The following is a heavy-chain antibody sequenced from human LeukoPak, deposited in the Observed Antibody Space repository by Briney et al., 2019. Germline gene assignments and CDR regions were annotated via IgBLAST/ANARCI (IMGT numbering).Heavy chain of an antibody. J-gene: IGHJ4*02. D-gene: IGHD5-24*01. V-gene: IGHV1-46*01. CDR2: INPSGGST. CDR1: GYTFTSFY. CDR3: ARMDGYNLIDY. Sequence: ASVKVSCKASGYTFTSFYIHWVRQAPGQGPEWMGIINPSGGSTTYAQKFQGRVTMTRDTSTSTVYMELSSLRSEDTAVYYCARMDGYNLIDYWGQGTLVTVSS.